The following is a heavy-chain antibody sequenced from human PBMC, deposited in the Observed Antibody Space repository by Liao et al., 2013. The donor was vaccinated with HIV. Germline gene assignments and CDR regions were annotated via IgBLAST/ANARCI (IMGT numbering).Heavy chain of an antibody. CDR2: IYYSGST. D-gene: IGHD3-22*01. Sequence: QVQLQESGPGLVKPSQTLSLTCTVSGGSISSGDYYWSWIRQPPGKGLEWIGYIYYSGSTYYNPSLKSRVTISVDTSKNQFSLKLSSVTAADTAVYYCAREGRAYYYDSSGYYYYYYMDVWGKGTNGHRLL. J-gene: IGHJ6*03. CDR3: AREGRAYYYDSSGYYYYYYMDV. CDR1: GGSISSGDYY. V-gene: IGHV4-30-4*08.